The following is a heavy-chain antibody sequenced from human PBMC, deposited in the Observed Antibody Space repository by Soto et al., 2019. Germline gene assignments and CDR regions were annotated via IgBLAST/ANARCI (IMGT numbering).Heavy chain of an antibody. J-gene: IGHJ6*01. Sequence: EVQLVDSGGGLVQPGGSLRLSCADSGFTFSSYWMSWVRQAPGKGLEWVANIKQDGSAKYYVDSVKGRFTISRDNAKNSVYLKMTGLRAEDTAVYYCARDKLAARLRRYYYGMDVWGQGTMVTVSS. CDR2: IKQDGSAK. CDR1: GFTFSSYW. CDR3: ARDKLAARLRRYYYGMDV. D-gene: IGHD6-6*01. V-gene: IGHV3-7*01.